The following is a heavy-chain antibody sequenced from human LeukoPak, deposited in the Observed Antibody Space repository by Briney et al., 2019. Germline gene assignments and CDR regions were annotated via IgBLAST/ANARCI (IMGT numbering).Heavy chain of an antibody. CDR3: ARAAIPDPRRDGYNWGFDP. CDR2: IIPIFGTA. V-gene: IGHV1-69*13. D-gene: IGHD5-24*01. J-gene: IGHJ5*02. CDR1: GYTFTSYD. Sequence: ASVKVSCKASGYTFTSYDINWVRQATGQGLEWMGGIIPIFGTANYAQKFQGRVTITADESTSTAYMELSSLRSEDTAVYYCARAAIPDPRRDGYNWGFDPWGQGTLVTVSS.